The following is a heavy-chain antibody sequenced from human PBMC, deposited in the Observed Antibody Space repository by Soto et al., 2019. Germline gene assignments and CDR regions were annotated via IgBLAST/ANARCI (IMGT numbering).Heavy chain of an antibody. V-gene: IGHV5-51*01. D-gene: IGHD4-17*01. Sequence: GESLKISCKDSGYSFTSYWIGWVRQMPGKGLEWMGIIYPGDSDTRYSPSFQGQVTISADKSISTAYLQWSSLKASDTAMYYCARGLYGDYVVGWFDPWGQGTLVTVSS. J-gene: IGHJ5*02. CDR1: GYSFTSYW. CDR3: ARGLYGDYVVGWFDP. CDR2: IYPGDSDT.